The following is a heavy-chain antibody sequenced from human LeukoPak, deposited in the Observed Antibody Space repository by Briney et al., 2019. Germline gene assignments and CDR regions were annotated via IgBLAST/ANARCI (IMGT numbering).Heavy chain of an antibody. V-gene: IGHV3-30-3*01. J-gene: IGHJ4*02. CDR2: ISYDGHDK. CDR3: ARDFFPVVDSTWYEIGY. D-gene: IGHD2-21*01. Sequence: PGGSLRLSCVASGFTFNDYAMYWVRQTPGKGLEWVTLISYDGHDKSYADSVRGRFTISRDNSKNTLYLQMDSLRSEDTAVCYCARDFFPVVDSTWYEIGYWGQGTLVIVSS. CDR1: GFTFNDYA.